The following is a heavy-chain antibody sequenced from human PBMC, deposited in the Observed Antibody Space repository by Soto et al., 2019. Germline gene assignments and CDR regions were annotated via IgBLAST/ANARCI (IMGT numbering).Heavy chain of an antibody. J-gene: IGHJ4*02. Sequence: PGGSLRLSCAASGFTFSSYWMHWVRQAPGKGLVWVSRINSDGSSTNYADSVKGRFTISRDNAKNTLYLQMNSLRVDDTALYYCAKERAARGINYWGPGTLVTVSS. CDR3: AKERAARGINY. D-gene: IGHD6-6*01. CDR1: GFTFSSYW. CDR2: INSDGSST. V-gene: IGHV3-74*01.